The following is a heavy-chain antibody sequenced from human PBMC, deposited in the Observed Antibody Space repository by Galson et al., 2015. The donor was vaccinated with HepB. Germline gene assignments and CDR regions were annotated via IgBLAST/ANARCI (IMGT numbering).Heavy chain of an antibody. CDR2: ISHSGKT. J-gene: IGHJ2*01. Sequence: SETLSLTCTMSGGSISGYYWSWIRQPPGKGLEWIGSISHSGKTNYNHSLKSRVTMSVDTSKKHFSLNLNSAASSETAMYYCARQTELCIAALSVPSYFDLGGRGTVFSIAS. CDR1: GGSISGYY. CDR3: ARQTELCIAALSVPSYFDL. V-gene: IGHV4-59*08. D-gene: IGHD1-1*01.